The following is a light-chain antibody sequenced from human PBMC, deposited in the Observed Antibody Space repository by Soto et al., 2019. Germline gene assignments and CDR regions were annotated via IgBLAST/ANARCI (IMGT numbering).Light chain of an antibody. CDR2: GAS. CDR3: QQYGDSPRT. Sequence: EIVLTQSPGTLSLSSGERATLSCRASQSLSSTYLAWYQQRPGQTPSLLIYGASSRATGIPDRFSGSGSGTDFTLTIRRLEPEDFAVYYCQQYGDSPRTVGQGTKVEIK. CDR1: QSLSSTY. J-gene: IGKJ1*01. V-gene: IGKV3-20*01.